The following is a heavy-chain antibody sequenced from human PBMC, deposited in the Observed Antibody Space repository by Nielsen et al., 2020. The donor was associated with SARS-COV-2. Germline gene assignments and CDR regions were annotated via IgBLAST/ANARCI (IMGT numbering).Heavy chain of an antibody. J-gene: IGHJ3*02. CDR2: INAGNGNT. D-gene: IGHD6-13*01. CDR3: ARMWGAAAGLDAFDI. CDR1: GYTFTSYA. Sequence: ASVKVSCKASGYTFTSYAMHWVRQAPGQRLEWMGWINAGNGNTKYSQKFQGRVTMTRDTSTSTVYMELSSLRSEDTAVYYCARMWGAAAGLDAFDIWGQGTMVTVSS. V-gene: IGHV1-3*01.